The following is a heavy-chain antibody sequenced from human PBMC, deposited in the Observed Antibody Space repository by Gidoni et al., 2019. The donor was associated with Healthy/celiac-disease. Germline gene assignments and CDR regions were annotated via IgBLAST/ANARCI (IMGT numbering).Heavy chain of an antibody. J-gene: IGHJ6*02. Sequence: EVQLVESGGGLVQPGGSLRLSCAASGFTFSSYEMNWVRQAPGKGLEWVSYISSSGSTIYYADSVKGRFTISRDNAKNSLYLQMNSLRAEDTAVYYCAREIGGIQLWLQYYYGMDVWGQGTTVTVSS. CDR2: ISSSGSTI. V-gene: IGHV3-48*03. CDR1: GFTFSSYE. CDR3: AREIGGIQLWLQYYYGMDV. D-gene: IGHD5-18*01.